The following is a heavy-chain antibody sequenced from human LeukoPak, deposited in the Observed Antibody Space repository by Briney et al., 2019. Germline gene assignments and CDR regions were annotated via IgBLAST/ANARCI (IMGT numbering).Heavy chain of an antibody. Sequence: GGSLRLSCAASGFTFSSYATSWVRQAPGKGLEWVSAISGNGGSTYYADSVKGRFTISRDNSKNTLYLQMNSLRAEDTAVYYCAKRRMYYYDGSGYRYFDYWGQGTLVTVSS. CDR3: AKRRMYYYDGSGYRYFDY. CDR1: GFTFSSYA. D-gene: IGHD3-22*01. CDR2: ISGNGGST. V-gene: IGHV3-23*01. J-gene: IGHJ4*02.